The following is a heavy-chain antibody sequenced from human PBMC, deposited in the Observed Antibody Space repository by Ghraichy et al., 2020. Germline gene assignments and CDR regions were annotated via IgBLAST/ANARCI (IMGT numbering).Heavy chain of an antibody. J-gene: IGHJ4*02. CDR1: GFTFSNYA. V-gene: IGHV3-30*04. CDR2: LSSDASWK. Sequence: GGSLRLSCAASGFTFSNYALHWVRQAPGKGLEWVAILSSDASWKYSADSVKGRFTISRDNSKNTLYLQVDNVRADDTALYYCARGNGPGSFLIDYWGQGTLVTVSS. D-gene: IGHD3-10*01. CDR3: ARGNGPGSFLIDY.